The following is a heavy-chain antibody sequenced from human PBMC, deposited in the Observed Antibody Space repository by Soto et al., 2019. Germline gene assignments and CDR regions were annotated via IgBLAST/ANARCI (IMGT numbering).Heavy chain of an antibody. Sequence: PGESLKISCKGSGYSFTSYWIDWVRQRPGKGLEWMGRIDPSDSYTSYSTSFQGHVTISVDKSISTSFLQWSSLKASDTAMYYCAIFKLRSDAFDLWGQGTMVTVSS. CDR3: AIFKLRSDAFDL. D-gene: IGHD3-3*01. CDR2: IDPSDSYT. V-gene: IGHV5-10-1*01. CDR1: GYSFTSYW. J-gene: IGHJ3*01.